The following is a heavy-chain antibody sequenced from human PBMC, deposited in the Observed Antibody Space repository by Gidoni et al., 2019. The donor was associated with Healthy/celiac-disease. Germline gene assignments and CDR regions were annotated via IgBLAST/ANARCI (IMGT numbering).Heavy chain of an antibody. V-gene: IGHV3-66*01. CDR1: GFTVSSNY. CDR2: IYSGGST. D-gene: IGHD5-18*01. J-gene: IGHJ6*02. Sequence: EVQLVESGGGLVQPGGSLRLACAASGFTVSSNYMSWVRQAPGKGLEWVSVIYSGGSTYYADSVKGRFTISRDNSKNTLYLQMNSLRAEDTAVYYCARGDTGGYYYYGMDVWGQGTTVTVSS. CDR3: ARGDTGGYYYYGMDV.